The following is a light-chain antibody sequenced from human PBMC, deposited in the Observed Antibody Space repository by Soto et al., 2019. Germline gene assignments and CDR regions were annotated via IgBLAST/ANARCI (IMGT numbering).Light chain of an antibody. CDR1: QSVSSSY. CDR3: QQYGSSPQT. CDR2: GAS. J-gene: IGKJ1*01. V-gene: IGKV3-20*01. Sequence: ELVLPQSPGTLSLSPGARAPLSCRASQSVSSSYLAWYQQKPGQAPRLLIYGASSRATGIPDRFSGSGSGTDFTLTISRLEPEDFAVYYCQQYGSSPQTFGQGTKVDIK.